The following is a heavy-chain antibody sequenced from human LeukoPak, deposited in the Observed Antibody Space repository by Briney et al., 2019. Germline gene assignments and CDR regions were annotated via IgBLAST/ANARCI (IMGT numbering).Heavy chain of an antibody. Sequence: PSETLSLTCTVSGGSISSYYWSWIRQPPGKGLEWIGYIYYSGSTNYNPSLKSRVTISVDTSKNQFSLKLSSVTAADTAVYYCARQEGWELLRRPPMSFWYFDLWGRGTLVTVSS. CDR1: GGSISSYY. CDR3: ARQEGWELLRRPPMSFWYFDL. D-gene: IGHD1-26*01. CDR2: IYYSGST. V-gene: IGHV4-59*08. J-gene: IGHJ2*01.